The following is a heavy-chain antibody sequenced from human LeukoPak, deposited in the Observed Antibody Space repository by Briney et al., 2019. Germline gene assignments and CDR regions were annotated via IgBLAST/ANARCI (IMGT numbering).Heavy chain of an antibody. D-gene: IGHD3-3*01. CDR2: ISSSSSYI. CDR3: ARAPYYDFWSGYYVSSFDY. CDR1: GFTFSNYV. Sequence: GGSLRLSCAASGFTFSNYVMAWVRQAPGKGLEWVSSISSSSSYIYYADSVKGRLTISRDNAKNSLYLQMDSLRAEDTAVYYCARAPYYDFWSGYYVSSFDYWGQGTLVTVSS. V-gene: IGHV3-21*01. J-gene: IGHJ4*02.